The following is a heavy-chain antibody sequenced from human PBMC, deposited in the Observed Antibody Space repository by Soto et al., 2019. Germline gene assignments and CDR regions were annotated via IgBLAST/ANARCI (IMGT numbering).Heavy chain of an antibody. J-gene: IGHJ4*02. CDR3: AKHHTTY. CDR1: GFTFSSYG. V-gene: IGHV3-30*18. Sequence: GGSLRLSCAASGFTFSSYGMHWVRQAPGKGLEWVAVISYDGSNKYYADSVKGRFTISRDNSKNTLYLQMNSLRAEDTAVYYCAKHHTTYWGQGTLVTSPQ. CDR2: ISYDGSNK.